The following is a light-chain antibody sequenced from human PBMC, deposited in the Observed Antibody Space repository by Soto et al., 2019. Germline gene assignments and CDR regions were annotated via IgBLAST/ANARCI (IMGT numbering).Light chain of an antibody. CDR3: QQYNNWPQT. J-gene: IGKJ1*01. CDR1: QSLRSS. CDR2: DAS. V-gene: IGKV3-15*01. Sequence: ETMMTQSPDTLSVSLGERATLSCRASQSLRSSLAWYQQKPGQAPRLLIYDASTRATGIPARFSGSGSGTDFTLTISGLQSEDFAVYYCQQYNNWPQTFGQGTMVDI.